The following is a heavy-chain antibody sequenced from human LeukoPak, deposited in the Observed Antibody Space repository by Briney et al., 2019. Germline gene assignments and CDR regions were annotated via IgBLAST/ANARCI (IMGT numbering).Heavy chain of an antibody. V-gene: IGHV4-59*01. CDR3: ARSRSRYSGYDLVWGCAFDI. CDR2: IYYSGST. Sequence: SETLSLTCTVSGGSISSYYWSWIRQPPGKGLEWIGYIYYSGSTNYKPSLKSRVTISVDTSKNQFSLKLSSVTAADTAVYYRARSRSRYSGYDLVWGCAFDIWGQGAMVTVSS. D-gene: IGHD5-12*01. J-gene: IGHJ3*02. CDR1: GGSISSYY.